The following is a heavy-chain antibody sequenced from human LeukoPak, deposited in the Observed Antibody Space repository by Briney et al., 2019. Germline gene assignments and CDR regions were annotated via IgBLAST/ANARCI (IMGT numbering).Heavy chain of an antibody. CDR1: GYTFTSYG. J-gene: IGHJ4*02. D-gene: IGHD5-24*01. CDR3: ARGERWLQYSFDY. Sequence: ASVKVSCKASGYTFTSYGISWVRQAPGQGLEWMGWISAYNGNTNYAQKFQGRVTMTRDTSISTAYMELSRLRSDDTAVYYCARGERWLQYSFDYWGQGTLVTVSS. V-gene: IGHV1-18*01. CDR2: ISAYNGNT.